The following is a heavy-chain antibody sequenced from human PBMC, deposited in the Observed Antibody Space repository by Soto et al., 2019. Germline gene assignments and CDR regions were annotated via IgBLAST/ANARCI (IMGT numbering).Heavy chain of an antibody. Sequence: VQLVESGGGVVQPGRSLRLSCAASGFTFSSYGMHWVRQAPGKGREWVAVISYDGSNKYYADSVKGRFTISRDNSKNTLYLQMNSLRAEDTAVYYCAKSFKDYYDSSGYQDAFDIWGQGTMVTVSS. CDR1: GFTFSSYG. D-gene: IGHD3-22*01. CDR3: AKSFKDYYDSSGYQDAFDI. J-gene: IGHJ3*02. CDR2: ISYDGSNK. V-gene: IGHV3-30*18.